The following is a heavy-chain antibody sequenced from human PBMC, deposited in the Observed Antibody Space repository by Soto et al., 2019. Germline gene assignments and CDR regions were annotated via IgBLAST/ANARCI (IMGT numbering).Heavy chain of an antibody. CDR1: GFTFSSYS. CDR3: ARAGRGYSGYDHGFDI. D-gene: IGHD5-12*01. CDR2: ISSSSSTI. V-gene: IGHV3-48*02. J-gene: IGHJ3*02. Sequence: GGSLRLSCAASGFTFSSYSMNWVRQAPGKGLEWVSYISSSSSTIYYADSVKGRFTISRDNAKNSLYLQMNSLRDEDTAVYYCARAGRGYSGYDHGFDIWGQGTRVPVAS.